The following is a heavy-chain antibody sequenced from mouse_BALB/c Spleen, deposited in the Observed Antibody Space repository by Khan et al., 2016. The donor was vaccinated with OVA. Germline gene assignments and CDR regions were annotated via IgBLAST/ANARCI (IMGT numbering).Heavy chain of an antibody. J-gene: IGHJ2*01. V-gene: IGHV2-9*02. CDR1: GFLLTSYG. D-gene: IGHD1-3*01. CDR3: ARLDDI. Sequence: VQLQESGPGLVAPSQSLSITCTVSGFLLTSYGVHWVRQPPGKGLEWLGVIWAGGSTNYNSARMYRLSISKDNYEGKVFLTKNSLHTDDAAMYYCARLDDIWGQGTTLTVSS. CDR2: IWAGGST.